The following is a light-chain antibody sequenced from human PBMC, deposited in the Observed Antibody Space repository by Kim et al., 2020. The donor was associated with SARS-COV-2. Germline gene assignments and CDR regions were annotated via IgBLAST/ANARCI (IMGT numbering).Light chain of an antibody. V-gene: IGLV1-51*01. J-gene: IGLJ2*01. CDR3: GTWDDSLSVGV. CDR2: DNH. CDR1: TSNIGKTY. Sequence: GQTVPISCSEATSNIGKTYVSWYQQLPGAAPKLLIYDNHKRPSGIPDRFSGSKSGTSATLAITGLQPGDEADYYCGTWDDSLSVGVFGGGTKVTVL.